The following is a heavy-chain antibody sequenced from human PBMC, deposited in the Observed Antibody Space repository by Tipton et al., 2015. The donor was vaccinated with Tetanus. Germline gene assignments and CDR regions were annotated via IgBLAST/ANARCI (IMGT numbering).Heavy chain of an antibody. Sequence: TLSLTCTVSGGSVSGHFWSWIRQSPGKGLEWIGEIDHRGSTRYNPSLRSRVTFSVDTSKNQLLMKMTSVTAADTAVYYCAGSLVRWFVPWGQGTLVTVSS. CDR1: GGSVSGHF. J-gene: IGHJ5*02. CDR3: AGSLVRWFVP. V-gene: IGHV4-34*01. CDR2: IDHRGST. D-gene: IGHD3-22*01.